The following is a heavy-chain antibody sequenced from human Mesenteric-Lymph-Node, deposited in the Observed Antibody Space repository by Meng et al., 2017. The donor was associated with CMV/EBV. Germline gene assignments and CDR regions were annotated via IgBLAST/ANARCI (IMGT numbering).Heavy chain of an antibody. Sequence: GSLRLSCTVSRGSVSSDTYYWSWIRQPPGRGLEWIGYMYNGGNTNYNPSLKSRVTISVDTSKNQFSLKLSSVTAADTAVYYCARHCSSTSCYPRYYYYYYGMDVWGQGTTVTVSS. D-gene: IGHD2-2*01. CDR3: ARHCSSTSCYPRYYYYYYGMDV. CDR2: MYNGGNT. J-gene: IGHJ6*02. V-gene: IGHV4-61*01. CDR1: RGSVSSDTYY.